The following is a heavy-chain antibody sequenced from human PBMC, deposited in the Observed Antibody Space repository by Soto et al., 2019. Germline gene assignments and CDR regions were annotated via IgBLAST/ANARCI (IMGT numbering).Heavy chain of an antibody. D-gene: IGHD3-22*01. J-gene: IGHJ3*02. Sequence: QVQLQESGPGLVKPSQTLSLTCTVSGGSISSGDYYWSWIRQPPGKGLEWIGYIYYSGSTYYNPSLKSRVTISVDTSKNQFSLKLSSVTAADTAVYYCARDRESDYYDSSGYWYAFDIWGQGTMVTVSS. CDR2: IYYSGST. CDR3: ARDRESDYYDSSGYWYAFDI. V-gene: IGHV4-30-4*01. CDR1: GGSISSGDYY.